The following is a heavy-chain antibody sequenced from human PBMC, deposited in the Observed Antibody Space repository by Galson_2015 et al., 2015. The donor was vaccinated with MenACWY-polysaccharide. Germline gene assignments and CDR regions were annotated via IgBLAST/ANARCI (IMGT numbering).Heavy chain of an antibody. CDR2: MNPNSGNT. J-gene: IGHJ4*02. CDR1: GYNFTSYD. V-gene: IGHV1-8*01. Sequence: SVKVSCKASGYNFTSYDINWVRQAPGQGLEWMGWMNPNSGNTGYAQKFQGRVTMTSNSAIMTAYMELSILRSEDTAVYYCARIITRIFTVSDSWGQGTLVTVSS. CDR3: ARIITRIFTVSDS. D-gene: IGHD2-21*01.